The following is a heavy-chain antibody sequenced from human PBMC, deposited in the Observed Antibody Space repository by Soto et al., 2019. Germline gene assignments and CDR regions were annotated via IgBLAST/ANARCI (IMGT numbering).Heavy chain of an antibody. CDR3: ARRVTSSTGWDY. CDR1: GYMFTNYW. D-gene: IGHD6-19*01. J-gene: IGHJ4*02. Sequence: EVQLVQSGAEVKKPGESLKISCKGSGYMFTNYWIGWVRQMPGKGLEWMGIIHGGDSNTRYSPSFDGQVTISTDKSINTPYLQWSSLKASDTAMYYCARRVTSSTGWDYWGQGTLVTVSS. CDR2: IHGGDSNT. V-gene: IGHV5-51*01.